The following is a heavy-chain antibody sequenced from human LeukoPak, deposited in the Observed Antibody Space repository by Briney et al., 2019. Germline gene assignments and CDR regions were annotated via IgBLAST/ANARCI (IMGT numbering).Heavy chain of an antibody. CDR2: ISDSGDNT. J-gene: IGHJ6*03. D-gene: IGHD3-3*01. Sequence: GGSLRLSCAASGFTFSDYYMTWIRQAPGKGLEWLSYISDSGDNTYYADSVKGRFTISRDNGRNSLYLQINSLRAEDTAVYYCARDTYHLFFGFSVPGAYMDVWGKGTTVTVSS. CDR3: ARDTYHLFFGFSVPGAYMDV. CDR1: GFTFSDYY. V-gene: IGHV3-11*01.